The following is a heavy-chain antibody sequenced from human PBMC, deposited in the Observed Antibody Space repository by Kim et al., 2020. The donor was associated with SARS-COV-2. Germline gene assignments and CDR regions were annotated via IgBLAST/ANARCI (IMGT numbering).Heavy chain of an antibody. V-gene: IGHV1-3*01. J-gene: IGHJ4*02. CDR2: INPDSDYT. CDR3: ARRLGGWEFYFDY. Sequence: ASVKVSCKTSGYIFTSYALHWVRQAPGQRPEWMGWINPDSDYTEYSQRFQGRVTITRDTSASTAFMELSSLRSEDTAIYYCARRLGGWEFYFDYWGQGTLVTVSS. D-gene: IGHD2-15*01. CDR1: GYIFTSYA.